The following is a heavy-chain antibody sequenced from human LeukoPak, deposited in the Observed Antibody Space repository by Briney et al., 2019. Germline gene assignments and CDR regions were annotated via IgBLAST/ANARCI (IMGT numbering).Heavy chain of an antibody. Sequence: SETLSLTCAVYGGSFSGYYWSWIRQPPGKGLEWIGEINHSGSTNYNPSLKSRVTISVDTSKNQSSLKLSSVTAADTAVYYCARRRRYFDWLPYNWFDPWGQGTLVTVSS. CDR3: ARRRRYFDWLPYNWFDP. CDR1: GGSFSGYY. J-gene: IGHJ5*02. V-gene: IGHV4-34*01. CDR2: INHSGST. D-gene: IGHD3-9*01.